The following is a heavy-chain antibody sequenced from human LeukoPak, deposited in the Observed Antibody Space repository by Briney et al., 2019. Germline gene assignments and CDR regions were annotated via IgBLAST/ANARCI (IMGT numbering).Heavy chain of an antibody. CDR2: IYTSGST. V-gene: IGHV4-4*07. CDR1: GASISSYY. D-gene: IGHD2-8*02. Sequence: SETLSLTCTVSGASISSYYWSWIRQPAGKGLEWIGRIYTSGSTNYNPSLKSRVTISVDKSKNQFSLKLSSVTAADTAVYYCAREDPSGPSGYFDYWGQGTLVNISS. CDR3: AREDPSGPSGYFDY. J-gene: IGHJ4*02.